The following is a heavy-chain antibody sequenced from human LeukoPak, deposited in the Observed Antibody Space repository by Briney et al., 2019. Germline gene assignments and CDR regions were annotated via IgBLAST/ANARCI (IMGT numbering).Heavy chain of an antibody. CDR3: SSHRANRD. J-gene: IGHJ4*02. V-gene: IGHV3-74*01. CDR2: INSDGRIT. CDR1: GFTFSDYW. D-gene: IGHD1-14*01. Sequence: GSLRLSCAASGFTFSDYWMHWVRQAPGKGLVGVSRINSDGRITSYADSVKGRFTISRDNAKNSLYLQMNSLRAEDTAVYYCSSHRANRDWGQGTLVTVSS.